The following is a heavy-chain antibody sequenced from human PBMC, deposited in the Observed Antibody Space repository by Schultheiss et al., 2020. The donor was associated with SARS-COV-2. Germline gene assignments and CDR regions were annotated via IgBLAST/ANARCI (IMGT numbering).Heavy chain of an antibody. D-gene: IGHD1-1*01. J-gene: IGHJ5*02. CDR3: ARDQHWNDVLGYNWFDP. Sequence: GESLKISCAASGFTFSSYDMHWVRQATGKGLEWVSAIGTAGDTYYPGSVKGRFTISRDNSKNTLYLQMNSLRAEDTAVYYCARDQHWNDVLGYNWFDPWGQGTLVTVSS. V-gene: IGHV3-13*01. CDR1: GFTFSSYD. CDR2: IGTAGDT.